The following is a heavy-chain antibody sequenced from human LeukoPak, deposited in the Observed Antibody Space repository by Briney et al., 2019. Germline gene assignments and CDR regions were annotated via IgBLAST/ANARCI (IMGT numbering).Heavy chain of an antibody. CDR1: GFTLSTYG. D-gene: IGHD4-17*01. V-gene: IGHV3-30*03. CDR3: AIGGDYVCLDP. CDR2: ITYDGNDK. Sequence: GGSLRLSCAVSGFTLSTYGMHWVRQAPGKGLEWLAGITYDGNDKYHADSVKGRFTISRDNSRDTLYLQMDSLRADDTAIYYCAIGGDYVCLDPWGGGTLATVPS. J-gene: IGHJ5*02.